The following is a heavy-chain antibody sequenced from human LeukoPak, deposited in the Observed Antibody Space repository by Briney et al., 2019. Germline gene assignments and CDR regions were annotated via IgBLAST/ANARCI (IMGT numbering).Heavy chain of an antibody. D-gene: IGHD3-10*01. Sequence: GGSLRLSCAASGFTFSSYAMHWVRQAPGKGLEWVAVISYDGSNKYYADSVKGRFTISRDNSKNTLYLQMNSLRAEDTAVYYCARFSIKGQYIWFDPWGQGTLVTVSS. CDR3: ARFSIKGQYIWFDP. CDR2: ISYDGSNK. V-gene: IGHV3-30*04. CDR1: GFTFSSYA. J-gene: IGHJ5*02.